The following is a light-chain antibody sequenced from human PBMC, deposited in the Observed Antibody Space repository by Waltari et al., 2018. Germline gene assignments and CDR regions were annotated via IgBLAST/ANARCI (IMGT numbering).Light chain of an antibody. Sequence: IQMTQSPSSLSASVGDRVTITCQATQDIRNYLNWYQQKPGRAPKLLIYDTSNLHTGVPSRFSGSGSGTDFTFTISSLQPEDIATYYCQQYDNLATFGGGTKVEVK. CDR3: QQYDNLAT. J-gene: IGKJ4*01. CDR2: DTS. CDR1: QDIRNY. V-gene: IGKV1-33*01.